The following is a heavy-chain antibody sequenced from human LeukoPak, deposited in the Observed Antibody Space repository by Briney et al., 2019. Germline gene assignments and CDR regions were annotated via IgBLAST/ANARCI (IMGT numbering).Heavy chain of an antibody. Sequence: SETLSLTCTVSGGSISSYYWSWIRQPPGKGLEWIGYIYYSGSTNYNPSLKRRVTISVDTSKDQFSLKLSSVTAADTSVYYCARVGPIAARRDAFDIWGQGTMVTVSS. V-gene: IGHV4-59*01. CDR2: IYYSGST. D-gene: IGHD6-6*01. CDR3: ARVGPIAARRDAFDI. CDR1: GGSISSYY. J-gene: IGHJ3*02.